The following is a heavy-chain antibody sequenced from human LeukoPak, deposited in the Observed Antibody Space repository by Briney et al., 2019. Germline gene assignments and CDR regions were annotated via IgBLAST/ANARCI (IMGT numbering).Heavy chain of an antibody. D-gene: IGHD4/OR15-4a*01. CDR2: IFTSGST. CDR1: GGSITSDY. CDR3: SRGGANDL. J-gene: IGHJ5*02. V-gene: IGHV4-4*07. Sequence: SETLSLTCTVVGGSITSDYWSWIRQPAGKGLEWIGRIFTSGSTAYNPSLKSRVTMSPDTSKNQFFLKLSSVTAADTAAYFCSRGGANDLWGQGTLVTVSS.